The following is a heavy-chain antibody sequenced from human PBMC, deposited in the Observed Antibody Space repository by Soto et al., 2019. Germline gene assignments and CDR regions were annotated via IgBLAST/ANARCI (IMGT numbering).Heavy chain of an antibody. D-gene: IGHD3-22*01. J-gene: IGHJ4*02. CDR3: ARLRPNYYDSSGYYYLFDY. CDR2: INHSGST. CDR1: GGSFSGYY. V-gene: IGHV4-34*01. Sequence: SETLSLTCAVYGGSFSGYYWSWIRQPPGKGLEWIGEINHSGSTNYNPSLKSRVTISVDTSKNQFSLKLSSVTAADTAVYYCARLRPNYYDSSGYYYLFDYWGQGTLVTVSS.